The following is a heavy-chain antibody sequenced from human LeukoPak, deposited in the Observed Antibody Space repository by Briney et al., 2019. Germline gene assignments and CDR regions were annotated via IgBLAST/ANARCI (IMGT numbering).Heavy chain of an antibody. J-gene: IGHJ4*02. Sequence: PSETLSLTCTVSGGSISSTYYYWGWIRQPPGKGLEWIGNFHYSGSNSYNPSLKSRVTISVDTSKNQFSLWLSSVTAADTAVYYCARQVTFGYAYAYYFDCWGQGTLVTVSS. CDR3: ARQVTFGYAYAYYFDC. CDR2: FHYSGSN. CDR1: GGSISSTYYY. D-gene: IGHD3-16*01. V-gene: IGHV4-39*01.